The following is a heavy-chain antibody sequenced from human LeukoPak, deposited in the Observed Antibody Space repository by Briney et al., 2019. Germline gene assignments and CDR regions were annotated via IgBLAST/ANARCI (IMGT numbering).Heavy chain of an antibody. CDR2: IRYDGSNI. J-gene: IGHJ4*02. CDR1: GFTFSSFG. D-gene: IGHD1-26*01. V-gene: IGHV3-30*02. CDR3: VRDRGTYRPIDY. Sequence: GGSLRLSCAASGFTFSSFGMHWVRQAPCKGPEWVAFIRYDGSNIYYADSVKGRFTISRDNSKNPLYLQMNSLRAEDTAIYYCVRDRGTYRPIDYWGQGTLVTVSS.